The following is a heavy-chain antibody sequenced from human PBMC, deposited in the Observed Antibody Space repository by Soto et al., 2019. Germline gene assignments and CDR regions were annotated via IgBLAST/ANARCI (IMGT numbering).Heavy chain of an antibody. J-gene: IGHJ5*02. CDR3: ARESRNDRSAWFDP. CDR1: GFTFSSYS. Sequence: EVQLVESGGGLVKPGGSLRLSCAASGFTFSSYSMNWVRQAPGKGLEWVSSISSSSSYIYYADSVKGRFTISRDNAKNSLYLQMNSLRAEDTAVYYCARESRNDRSAWFDPWGQGTLVTVSS. D-gene: IGHD1-1*01. V-gene: IGHV3-21*01. CDR2: ISSSSSYI.